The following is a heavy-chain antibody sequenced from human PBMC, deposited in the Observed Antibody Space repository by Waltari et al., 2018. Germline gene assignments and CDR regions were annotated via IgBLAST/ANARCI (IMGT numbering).Heavy chain of an antibody. D-gene: IGHD6-13*01. J-gene: IGHJ5*02. CDR3: ARDLGIAAAATGFDP. CDR2: IIPIFGTS. CDR1: GGTFSSYA. V-gene: IGHV1-69*01. Sequence: QVQLVQSGAEVKKPGASVKVSCKASGGTFSSYAISWVRQAPGQGLEWMGGIIPIFGTSNYAQKFQVRVTITTDESTSTAYMELSSLRSEDTAVYYCARDLGIAAAATGFDPWVQGTLVTVSS.